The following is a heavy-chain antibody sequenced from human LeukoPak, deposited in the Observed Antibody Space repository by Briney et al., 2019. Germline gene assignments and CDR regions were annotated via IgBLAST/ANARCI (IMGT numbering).Heavy chain of an antibody. CDR2: IKQDGSDR. J-gene: IGHJ4*02. Sequence: GGSLRLSCAASGFTFSNLWMSWVRQAPGKGLKWVANIKQDGSDRYYVDSVKGRFTISRDNAQNSLYLQMNSLRAEDTAVYYCARDATTVTPYYFDYWGQGTLVTVSS. CDR1: GFTFSNLW. CDR3: ARDATTVTPYYFDY. V-gene: IGHV3-7*01. D-gene: IGHD4-17*01.